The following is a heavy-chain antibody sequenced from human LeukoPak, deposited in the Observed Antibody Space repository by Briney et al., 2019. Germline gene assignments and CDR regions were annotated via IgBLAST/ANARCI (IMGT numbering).Heavy chain of an antibody. V-gene: IGHV4-39*01. D-gene: IGHD6-19*01. CDR1: GGSISSSSYY. CDR2: IYYSGST. CDR3: ASLIAVAGPFDY. Sequence: SETLSLTCTVSGGSISSSSYYWGWIRQPPGKGLEWIGSIYYSGSTYYNPSLKSRVTISVDTSKNQFSLKLSSVTAADTAVYYCASLIAVAGPFDYWGQGTLVTVSS. J-gene: IGHJ4*02.